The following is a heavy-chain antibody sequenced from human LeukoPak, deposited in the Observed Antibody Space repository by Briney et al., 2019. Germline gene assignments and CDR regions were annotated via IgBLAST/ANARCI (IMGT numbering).Heavy chain of an antibody. D-gene: IGHD2-2*02. CDR1: GFTFSSYG. J-gene: IGHJ4*02. CDR2: IWYDGSNK. Sequence: PGRSLRLSCAASGFTFSSYGMHWVRQAPGKGLEWVAVIWYDGSNKYYADSEKGRFTISRDNSKNTLYLQMNSLRAEDTAVYYCARANQVDIVVVPAAIDYWGQGTLVTVSS. V-gene: IGHV3-33*01. CDR3: ARANQVDIVVVPAAIDY.